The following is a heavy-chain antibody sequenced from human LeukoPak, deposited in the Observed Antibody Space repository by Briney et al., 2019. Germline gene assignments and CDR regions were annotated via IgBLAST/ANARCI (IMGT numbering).Heavy chain of an antibody. Sequence: PGGSLRLSCAASGFTFSSYAMNWVRQAPGKRLEWVSSIIGSGRDTYYADSVKGRITISRDNSKNTVYLQMNSLRAEDTAVYYCARGPMLRGVIIRRSKSGYFDYWGQGTLVTVSS. V-gene: IGHV3-23*01. CDR2: IIGSGRDT. D-gene: IGHD3-10*01. J-gene: IGHJ4*02. CDR3: ARGPMLRGVIIRRSKSGYFDY. CDR1: GFTFSSYA.